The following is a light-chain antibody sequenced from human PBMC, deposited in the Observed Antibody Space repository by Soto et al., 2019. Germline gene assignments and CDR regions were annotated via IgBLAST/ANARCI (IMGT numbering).Light chain of an antibody. CDR1: QSVSSSY. V-gene: IGKV3D-20*01. CDR2: DAS. CDR3: QQYGSSPIT. J-gene: IGKJ1*01. Sequence: EIVLTQSPGTLSLSPGERATLSCRASQSVSSSYLAWYQQKPGLAPRLLIYDASSRATGIPDRFSGSGSGTDFTLTISRLEPEDFAVYYCQQYGSSPITFGQGTKVDI.